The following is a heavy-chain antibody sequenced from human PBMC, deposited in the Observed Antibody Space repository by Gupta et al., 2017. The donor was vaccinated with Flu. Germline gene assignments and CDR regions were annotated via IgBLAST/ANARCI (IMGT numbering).Heavy chain of an antibody. CDR1: GDSVSSGIFY. V-gene: IGHV4-61*03. CDR3: ARDRVAPYGMDV. CDR2: IYYTGSS. J-gene: IGHJ6*02. D-gene: IGHD5-12*01. Sequence: VSGDSVSSGIFYWTWIRQPPGKGLEWIGYIYYTGSSNFNPSLKSRVSMSVDTAKNHFSLRLTSVTAADTAVYYCARDRVAPYGMDVWGQGTTVTVS.